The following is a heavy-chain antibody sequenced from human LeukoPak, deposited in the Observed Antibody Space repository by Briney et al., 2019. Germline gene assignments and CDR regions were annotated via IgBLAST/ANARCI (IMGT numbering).Heavy chain of an antibody. CDR1: GGSFSGYY. V-gene: IGHV4-34*01. Sequence: NASETLSLTCAVYGGSFSGYYWSWIRQPPGKGLEWIGEINHSGSTNYNPSLKSRVTISVDTSKNQFSLKLSSVTAADTAVYYCAGGSSWIQLWLRDNWFDPWGQGTLVTVSS. CDR3: AGGSSWIQLWLRDNWFDP. J-gene: IGHJ5*02. D-gene: IGHD5-18*01. CDR2: INHSGST.